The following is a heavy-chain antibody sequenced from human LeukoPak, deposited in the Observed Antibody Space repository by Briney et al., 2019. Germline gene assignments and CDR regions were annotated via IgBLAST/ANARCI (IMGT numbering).Heavy chain of an antibody. Sequence: GESLQISCKRSGYSFTSYWIGWVRQMPGKGLEWMGIIYPGDSDTRYSPSFQGQVTISADKSISTAYLQWSSLKASDTAMYYCASTYYYDSSGYFDDAFDIWGQGTMVTVSS. V-gene: IGHV5-51*01. D-gene: IGHD3-22*01. CDR1: GYSFTSYW. CDR2: IYPGDSDT. J-gene: IGHJ3*02. CDR3: ASTYYYDSSGYFDDAFDI.